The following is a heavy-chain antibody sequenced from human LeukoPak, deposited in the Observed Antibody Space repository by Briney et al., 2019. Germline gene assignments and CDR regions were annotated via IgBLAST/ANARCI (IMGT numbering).Heavy chain of an antibody. CDR2: ISGSGATT. D-gene: IGHD2-2*01. J-gene: IGHJ4*02. V-gene: IGHV3-23*01. CDR3: AKDTYAGIGLLLDS. Sequence: GGSLRLSCAASGFXFSSYAMSWVRQAPGKGLEWVSGISGSGATTYYADSVKGRFTISRVNSKNTLYLQMNSLRVEDTAAYYCAKDTYAGIGLLLDSWGQGTLVTVSS. CDR1: GFXFSSYA.